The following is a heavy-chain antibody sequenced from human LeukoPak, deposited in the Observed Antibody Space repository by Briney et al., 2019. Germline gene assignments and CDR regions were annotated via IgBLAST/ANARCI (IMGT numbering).Heavy chain of an antibody. CDR1: GASISSYS. Sequence: PSETLSFTCTASGASISSYSWSWIRHPPGKGLEWIGNTYYSGSTNYNPSLKSRVTISVDASKNQFSLKLSSVTAADTAVYYCARTMVRGVMDVWGQRTTVSVSS. J-gene: IGHJ6*02. CDR3: ARTMVRGVMDV. CDR2: TYYSGST. D-gene: IGHD3-10*01. V-gene: IGHV4-59*01.